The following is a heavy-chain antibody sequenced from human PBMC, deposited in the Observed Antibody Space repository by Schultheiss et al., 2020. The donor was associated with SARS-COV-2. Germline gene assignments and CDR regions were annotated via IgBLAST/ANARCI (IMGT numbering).Heavy chain of an antibody. D-gene: IGHD5-18*01. J-gene: IGHJ3*02. Sequence: GGSLRLSCVASGFTFGNHWMHWVRVGPEKGLEWVSCINMDETRTTYADAVKGRFTISRDNAKNTLYLQVNSLRVEDTAVYYCARDRYSYGGIFDAFDIWGQGTTVTVSS. CDR1: GFTFGNHW. CDR2: INMDETRT. V-gene: IGHV3-74*01. CDR3: ARDRYSYGGIFDAFDI.